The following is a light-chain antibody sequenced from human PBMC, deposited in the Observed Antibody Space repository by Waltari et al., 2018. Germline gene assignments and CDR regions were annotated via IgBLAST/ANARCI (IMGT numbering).Light chain of an antibody. CDR1: QSIDSTY. V-gene: IGKV3-20*01. CDR3: QYYDSSPLWT. CDR2: GAS. Sequence: EIVLTQSPGTLSLSPGERATLSCRASQSIDSTYLAWYQQKPGQPPRRRIYGASNRATGISDRFSGSVSGTDFTLTISRLDPEDFAVYYCQYYDSSPLWTFGQGTKVEIK. J-gene: IGKJ1*01.